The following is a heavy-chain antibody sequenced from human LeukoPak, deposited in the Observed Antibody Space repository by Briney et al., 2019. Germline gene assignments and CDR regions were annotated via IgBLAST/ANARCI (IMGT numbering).Heavy chain of an antibody. V-gene: IGHV4-59*12. CDR3: ASNVLLWFGEPSD. CDR2: IYYSGST. J-gene: IGHJ4*02. D-gene: IGHD3-10*01. Sequence: PSETLSLTCTVSGGSISSYYWSWIRQPPGKGLEWIGYIYYSGSTYYNPSLKGRVTISVDTSKNQFSLKLSSVSAADTAVYYCASNVLLWFGEPSDWAQGTLVTVSS. CDR1: GGSISSYY.